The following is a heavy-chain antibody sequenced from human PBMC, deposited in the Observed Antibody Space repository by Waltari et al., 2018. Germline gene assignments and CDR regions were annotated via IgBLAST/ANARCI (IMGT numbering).Heavy chain of an antibody. V-gene: IGHV4-59*01. CDR2: IYYSGST. J-gene: IGHJ2*01. CDR1: GGSISSYY. Sequence: QVQLQESGPGLVKPSETLSLTCTVSGGSISSYYWSWIRQPPGKGLEWIGYIYYSGSTNYNPSLKSRVTISVDTSKNQFSLKLSSVTAADTAVYYCARGYYDSSGYYYAGFRRYFDLWGRGTLVTVSS. D-gene: IGHD3-22*01. CDR3: ARGYYDSSGYYYAGFRRYFDL.